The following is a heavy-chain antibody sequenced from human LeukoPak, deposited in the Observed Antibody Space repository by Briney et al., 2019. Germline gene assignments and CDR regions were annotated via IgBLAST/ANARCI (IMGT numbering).Heavy chain of an antibody. J-gene: IGHJ3*02. CDR2: IYYSGTT. V-gene: IGHV4-59*01. D-gene: IGHD4-11*01. CDR1: GDSIRSSD. CDR3: ARGLGDYGNYGNAFDM. Sequence: SETLSLTCTVSGDSIRSSDWSWIRQPPGKGLDWIGYIYYSGTTKYNPSLKSRVTISEDTSKNQCSLRLSSVTAADTAVYYCARGLGDYGNYGNAFDMWGQGTLVTVSS.